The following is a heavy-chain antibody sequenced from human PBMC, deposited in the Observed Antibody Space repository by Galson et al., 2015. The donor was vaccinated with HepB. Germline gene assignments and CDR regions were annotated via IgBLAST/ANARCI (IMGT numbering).Heavy chain of an antibody. CDR3: ARLIVGATATYYYYYGMDV. J-gene: IGHJ6*02. Sequence: QSGAEVKKPGESLKISCKGSGYSFTSYWIGWVRQMPGKGLEWMGIIYPGDSDTRYSPSFQGQVTISADKSISTAYLQWSSLKASDTAMYYCARLIVGATATYYYYYGMDVWGQGTTVTVSS. CDR2: IYPGDSDT. D-gene: IGHD1-26*01. CDR1: GYSFTSYW. V-gene: IGHV5-51*01.